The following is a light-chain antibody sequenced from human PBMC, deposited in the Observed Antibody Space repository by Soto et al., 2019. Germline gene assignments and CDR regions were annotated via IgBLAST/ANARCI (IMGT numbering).Light chain of an antibody. Sequence: IQLTQSPSSLSASXXXXXXXXXXXNQGISSYLAWYQQKPVKAPKLLIYAASTLQSGVPSRFSGSGSGTDFTLTISSLQPEDFATYYCQQLNSYPLITFGQGTRLEIK. CDR1: QGISSY. J-gene: IGKJ5*01. CDR3: QQLNSYPLIT. V-gene: IGKV1-9*01. CDR2: AAS.